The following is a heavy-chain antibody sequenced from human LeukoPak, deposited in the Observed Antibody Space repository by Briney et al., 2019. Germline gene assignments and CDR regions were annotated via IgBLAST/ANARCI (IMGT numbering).Heavy chain of an antibody. CDR1: GFTFSSYA. CDR3: ATSARTYIGSSLDY. D-gene: IGHD2-15*01. J-gene: IGHJ4*02. V-gene: IGHV3-23*01. Sequence: PGGSLRLSCAASGFTFSSYAMSWVRQAPGRGLEWVSTITGSGRSTYFADSVEGRFTISRDNSKNTLYLQMNSLRAEDTALYYCATSARTYIGSSLDYWGQGTLVTVSS. CDR2: ITGSGRST.